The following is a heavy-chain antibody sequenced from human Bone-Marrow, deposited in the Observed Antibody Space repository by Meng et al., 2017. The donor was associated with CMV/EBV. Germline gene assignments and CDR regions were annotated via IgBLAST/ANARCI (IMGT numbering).Heavy chain of an antibody. CDR2: MNPNSGNT. CDR1: GYTFTSYD. Sequence: ASVKVSCKASGYTFTSYDINWVRQATGQGLEGMGWMNPNSGNTGYAQKFQGRVTMTRNTSISTAYMELSSLRSEDTAVYYGAAKSAVAGHYYYGMDVWGQGTTVTVSS. J-gene: IGHJ6*02. V-gene: IGHV1-8*01. D-gene: IGHD6-19*01. CDR3: AAKSAVAGHYYYGMDV.